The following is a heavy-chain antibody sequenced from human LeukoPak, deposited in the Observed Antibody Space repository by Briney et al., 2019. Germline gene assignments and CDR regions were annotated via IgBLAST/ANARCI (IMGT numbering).Heavy chain of an antibody. J-gene: IGHJ4*02. CDR2: IYYSGST. CDR3: ASGYSSSIIDY. V-gene: IGHV4-59*11. D-gene: IGHD6-13*01. CDR1: GGSISSHY. Sequence: PSETLSLTCTVSGGSISSHYWSWIRQPPGKGLEWIGYIYYSGSTNYNPSLKSRVTISVDTSKNQFSLKLSSVTAADTAVYYCASGYSSSIIDYWGQGTLVTVSS.